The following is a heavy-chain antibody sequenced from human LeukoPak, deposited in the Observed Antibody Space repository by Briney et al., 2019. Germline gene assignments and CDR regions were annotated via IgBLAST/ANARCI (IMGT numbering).Heavy chain of an antibody. CDR1: GFTFSSYA. CDR3: ARDLHYYVAMDV. V-gene: IGHV3-33*01. Sequence: GRPLRLSCAASGFTFSSYAMHWVRQAPGKGLEWVAVIWYDGSTKYYAETVKGRFTISRDNSKNMLDLQMNSLRAEDTALYYCARDLHYYVAMDVWGQGTTVTVSS. CDR2: IWYDGSTK. J-gene: IGHJ6*01. D-gene: IGHD3-10*02.